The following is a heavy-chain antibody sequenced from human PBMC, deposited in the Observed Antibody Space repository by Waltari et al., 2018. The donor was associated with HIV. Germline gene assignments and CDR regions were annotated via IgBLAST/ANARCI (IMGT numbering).Heavy chain of an antibody. J-gene: IGHJ4*02. CDR1: GGSISSGGYY. D-gene: IGHD2-15*01. CDR2: IYYSGST. V-gene: IGHV4-31*03. CDR3: ARERYCSGGSCSVDY. Sequence: QVQLQESGPGLVKPSQTLSLTCTVSGGSISSGGYYWSWIRQHPGKGLEWIVYIYYSGSTYYNPSLKSRVTISVDTSKNQFSLKLSSVTAADTAVYYCARERYCSGGSCSVDYWGQGTLVTVSS.